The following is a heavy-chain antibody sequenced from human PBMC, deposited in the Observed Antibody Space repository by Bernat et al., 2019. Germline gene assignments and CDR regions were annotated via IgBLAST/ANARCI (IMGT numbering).Heavy chain of an antibody. V-gene: IGHV3-23*01. Sequence: EVQLLESGGGLVQPGGSLRLSCAASGFTFSSYAMSWVRQAPGKGLEWVSAISGSGGSTYYADSVKGRFTISRDNFKNTLYLQMNSLRAEDTAVYYCAKNPYYYDSSGYFDCWGQGTLVTVSS. CDR2: ISGSGGST. CDR1: GFTFSSYA. J-gene: IGHJ4*02. CDR3: AKNPYYYDSSGYFDC. D-gene: IGHD3-22*01.